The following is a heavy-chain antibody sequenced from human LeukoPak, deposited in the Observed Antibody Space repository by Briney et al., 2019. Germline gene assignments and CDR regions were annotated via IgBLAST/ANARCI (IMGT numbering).Heavy chain of an antibody. J-gene: IGHJ4*02. D-gene: IGHD3-10*01. CDR1: GGSISSGSYY. CDR3: ARDRPDYGSGSYYSVDY. Sequence: SQTLSLTCTVSGGSISSGSYYWSWIRQPAGKGLEWIGRIYTSGSTNYNPSLKSRVTISVDTSKNQFSLKLSSVTAADTAVYYCARDRPDYGSGSYYSVDYWGQGTLVTVPS. V-gene: IGHV4-61*02. CDR2: IYTSGST.